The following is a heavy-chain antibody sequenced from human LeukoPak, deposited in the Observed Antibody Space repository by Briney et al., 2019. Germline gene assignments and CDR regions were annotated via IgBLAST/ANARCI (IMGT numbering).Heavy chain of an antibody. V-gene: IGHV4-34*01. D-gene: IGHD2-2*01. CDR1: GESFSGYY. J-gene: IGHJ5*02. Sequence: SETLSLTCAVYGESFSGYYWSWIRQPPGKGLEWIGEINHSGSTNYNPSLKSRVTISVDTSKNQFSLKLSSVTAADTAVYYCARHPRRYCSSTSCRVTWFDPWGQGTLVTVSS. CDR2: INHSGST. CDR3: ARHPRRYCSSTSCRVTWFDP.